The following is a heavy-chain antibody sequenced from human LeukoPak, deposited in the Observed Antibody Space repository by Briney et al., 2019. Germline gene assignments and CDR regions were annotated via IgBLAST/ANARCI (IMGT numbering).Heavy chain of an antibody. CDR3: AKDRGWLQLGDY. CDR2: ISYDGSNK. J-gene: IGHJ4*02. D-gene: IGHD5-24*01. Sequence: GGSLRLSCAASGFTFSSYGMHWVRQAPGKGLEWVAVISYDGSNKYYADSVKGRFTIFRDNSKNTLYLQMNSLRAEDTAVYYCAKDRGWLQLGDYWGQGTLVTVSS. V-gene: IGHV3-30*18. CDR1: GFTFSSYG.